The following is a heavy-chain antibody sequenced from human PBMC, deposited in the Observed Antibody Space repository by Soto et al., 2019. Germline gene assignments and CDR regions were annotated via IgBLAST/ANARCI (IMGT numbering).Heavy chain of an antibody. Sequence: SETLSLTCTVSGGSISSYYWSWIRQPPGKGLEWIGYIYYSGSTNYNPSLKSRVTISVDTSKNQFSLKLSSVTAADTAVYYCARYQTTVTSYDSWGQGAPVTVSS. CDR3: ARYQTTVTSYDS. CDR1: GGSISSYY. D-gene: IGHD4-17*01. V-gene: IGHV4-59*01. J-gene: IGHJ4*02. CDR2: IYYSGST.